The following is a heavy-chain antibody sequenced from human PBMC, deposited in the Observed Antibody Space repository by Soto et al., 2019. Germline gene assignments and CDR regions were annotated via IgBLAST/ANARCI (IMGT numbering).Heavy chain of an antibody. CDR3: ARGAIYGGYGSDN. CDR2: IDPYGSGI. V-gene: IGHV3-74*01. D-gene: IGHD5-12*01. CDR1: GFTFSSYW. Sequence: GGSLRLSCAASGFTFSSYWMHWVRQVPGKGLVWVSRIDPYGSGINYADSVKGRFTISRDNAKNTLNLQMNSLRVEDTAVYYCARGAIYGGYGSDNWGQGTLVTVSS. J-gene: IGHJ4*02.